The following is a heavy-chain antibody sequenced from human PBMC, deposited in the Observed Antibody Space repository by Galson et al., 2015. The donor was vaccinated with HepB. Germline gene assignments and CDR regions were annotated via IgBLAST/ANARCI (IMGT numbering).Heavy chain of an antibody. CDR1: GFTFSSYA. V-gene: IGHV3-30-3*01. CDR3: ARDKRDVLLWPGDLGSRGSDY. CDR2: ISYDGSNK. Sequence: SLRLSCAASGFTFSSYAMHWVRQAPGKGLEWVAVISYDGSNKYYADSVKGRFTTSRDNSKNTLYLQMNSLRAEDTAVYYCARDKRDVLLWPGDLGSRGSDYWGQGTLVTVSS. D-gene: IGHD3-10*01. J-gene: IGHJ4*02.